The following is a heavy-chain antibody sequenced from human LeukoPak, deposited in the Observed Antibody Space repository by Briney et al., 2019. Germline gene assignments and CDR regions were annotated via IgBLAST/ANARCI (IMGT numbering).Heavy chain of an antibody. CDR3: ARERYSSGWYVYGMDV. CDR2: MWYDGSNK. V-gene: IGHV3-33*01. J-gene: IGHJ6*02. D-gene: IGHD6-19*01. CDR1: GFTFSSYG. Sequence: EGSLRLSCAASGFTFSSYGMHWVRQAPGKGLEWVAVMWYDGSNKYYADSVKGRFTISRDNSKNTLYLQMNSLRAEDTAAYYCARERYSSGWYVYGMDVWGQGTTVTVSS.